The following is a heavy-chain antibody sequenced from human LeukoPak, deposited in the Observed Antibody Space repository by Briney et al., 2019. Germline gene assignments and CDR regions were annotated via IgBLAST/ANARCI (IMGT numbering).Heavy chain of an antibody. V-gene: IGHV3-23*01. D-gene: IGHD6-19*01. Sequence: GGSLRLSCAASGSIFKFNVMTWVRQAPGKGLEWVASISGSGVDSFYGDSFKGRFTISRDNSKDTLYLEMSGLRGDDTAIYYCAKAPWVSVAGACFESWGQGTVVTVSP. CDR1: GSIFKFNV. J-gene: IGHJ4*02. CDR3: AKAPWVSVAGACFES. CDR2: ISGSGVDS.